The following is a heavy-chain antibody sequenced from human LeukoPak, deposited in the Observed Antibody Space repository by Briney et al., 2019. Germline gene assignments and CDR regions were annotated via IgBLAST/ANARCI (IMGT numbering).Heavy chain of an antibody. D-gene: IGHD3-22*01. Sequence: WVRQAPGKGLEWVANIKQDGSEKYYVDSVKGRFTISRDNAKNSLYLQMNSLRAEDTAVYYCAREVVAAAEYWGQGTLVTVSS. J-gene: IGHJ4*02. V-gene: IGHV3-7*03. CDR2: IKQDGSEK. CDR3: AREVVAAAEY.